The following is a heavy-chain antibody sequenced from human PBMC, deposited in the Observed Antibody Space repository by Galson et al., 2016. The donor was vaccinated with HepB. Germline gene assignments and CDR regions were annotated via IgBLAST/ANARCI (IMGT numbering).Heavy chain of an antibody. CDR1: GLSINSNY. CDR3: ARQDFAGVYFDY. CDR2: LYSSGNT. J-gene: IGHJ4*02. D-gene: IGHD7-27*01. V-gene: IGHV3-66*04. Sequence: SLRLSCAVSGLSINSNYMTWVRQAPGKGLEWVSFLYSSGNTYYADSVKGRFTFSRENSKNTLYLQMTSLTVDDTAVYYCARQDFAGVYFDYWGQGTLVTVSS.